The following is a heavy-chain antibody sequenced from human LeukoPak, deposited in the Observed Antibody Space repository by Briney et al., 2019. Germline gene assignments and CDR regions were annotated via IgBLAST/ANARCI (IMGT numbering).Heavy chain of an antibody. Sequence: GRSLRLSCAASRFTFSSYGMHWVRQAPGKGLEWVAVISYDGSNEYYADSVKGRFTVSRDNSKNTLYLQMNSLRAEDTAVYYCAKEGRDGFNYDYWGQGTLVTVSS. D-gene: IGHD5-24*01. CDR1: RFTFSSYG. V-gene: IGHV3-30*18. J-gene: IGHJ4*02. CDR3: AKEGRDGFNYDY. CDR2: ISYDGSNE.